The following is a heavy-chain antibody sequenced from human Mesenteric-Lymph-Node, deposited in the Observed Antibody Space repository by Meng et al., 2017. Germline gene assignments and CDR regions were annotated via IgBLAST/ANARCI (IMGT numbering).Heavy chain of an antibody. CDR2: SHHSRNA. CDR3: ARDTYYSPSGSYFEDWFGP. J-gene: IGHJ5*02. D-gene: IGHD3-10*01. Sequence: ESLKISCAASGFTFSSYAMSWLRQAPGKGLEWIGHSHHSRNANYNPSLKSRVSISVDASKNQFSLKMNSVTAADTAVYFCARDTYYSPSGSYFEDWFGPWGRGTLVTVSS. CDR1: GFTFSSYA. V-gene: IGHV4-59*01.